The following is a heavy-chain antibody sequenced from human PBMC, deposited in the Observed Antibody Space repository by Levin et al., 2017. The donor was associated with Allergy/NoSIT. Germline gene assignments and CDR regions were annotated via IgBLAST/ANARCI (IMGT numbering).Heavy chain of an antibody. CDR1: GFTFRNYY. CDR3: AKGGCSSTSCLDH. J-gene: IGHJ4*02. CDR2: ITSDGSTT. V-gene: IGHV3-74*01. D-gene: IGHD2-2*01. Sequence: GGSLRLSCAASGFTFRNYYMHWVRQVPGKGLVWVSRITSDGSTTNYADSVKGRFTISRDNAENTLYLQMNSLRADDTALYYCAKGGCSSTSCLDHWGQGTPVTVSS.